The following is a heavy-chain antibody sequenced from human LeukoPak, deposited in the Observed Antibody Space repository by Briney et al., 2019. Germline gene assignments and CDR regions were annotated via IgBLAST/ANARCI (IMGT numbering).Heavy chain of an antibody. J-gene: IGHJ4*02. Sequence: SETLSLTCAVYGGSFSGYYWSWIRQPPGKGLEWIGEINHSGSTNYNPPLKSRVTISVDTSKNQFSLKLSSVTAADTAVYYCARLGVPAAMSWSAGYFDYWGQGTLVTVSS. CDR1: GGSFSGYY. V-gene: IGHV4-34*01. D-gene: IGHD2-2*01. CDR2: INHSGST. CDR3: ARLGVPAAMSWSAGYFDY.